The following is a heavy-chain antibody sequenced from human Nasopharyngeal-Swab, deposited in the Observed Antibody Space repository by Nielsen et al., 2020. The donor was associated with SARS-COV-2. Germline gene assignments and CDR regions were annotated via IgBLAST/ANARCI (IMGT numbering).Heavy chain of an antibody. CDR2: SSNDGITA. J-gene: IGHJ4*02. D-gene: IGHD2-21*02. Sequence: GESLKISCAASEFTFSSYWIHWLRQAPGKGLVWVSRSSNDGITANYEDSVKGRFTIYRDNANNTVYLKMNSLGAEDTAVYYCTRGCGGDCHGIDYWGRGTLVTVSS. V-gene: IGHV3-74*01. CDR3: TRGCGGDCHGIDY. CDR1: EFTFSSYW.